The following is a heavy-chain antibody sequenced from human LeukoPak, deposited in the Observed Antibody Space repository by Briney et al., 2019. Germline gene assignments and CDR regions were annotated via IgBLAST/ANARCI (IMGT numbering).Heavy chain of an antibody. CDR2: LFHSWST. Sequence: PSEALSLTCTVSGDSVSTNLYYWGWIRQPPGKGLEWIGNLFHSWSTYYNPSLKSRVSISVDTSKNQFSLKLNSVTAADTAVYYCARQGYGRSSFFDHWGQGTLVTVSS. CDR1: GDSVSTNLYY. CDR3: ARQGYGRSSFFDH. D-gene: IGHD6-6*01. V-gene: IGHV4-39*01. J-gene: IGHJ4*02.